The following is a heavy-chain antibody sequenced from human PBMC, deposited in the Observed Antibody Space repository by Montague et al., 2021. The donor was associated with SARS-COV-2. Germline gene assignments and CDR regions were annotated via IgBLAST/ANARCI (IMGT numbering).Heavy chain of an antibody. J-gene: IGHJ6*02. D-gene: IGHD1-1*01. Sequence: SLRLSCAASGFTFSSYWMSWVRPAPGKGLEWVANIKQDGSEKYYVDSVKGRFTISRDNAKNSLYLQMNSLRAEDTAVYYCARVQRTTGTTRLGTGYYYYGMDVWGQGTTVTVSS. CDR2: IKQDGSEK. CDR3: ARVQRTTGTTRLGTGYYYYGMDV. CDR1: GFTFSSYW. V-gene: IGHV3-7*01.